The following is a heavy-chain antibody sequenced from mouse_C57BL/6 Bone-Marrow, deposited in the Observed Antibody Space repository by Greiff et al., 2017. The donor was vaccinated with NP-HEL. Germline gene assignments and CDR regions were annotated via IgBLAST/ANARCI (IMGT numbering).Heavy chain of an antibody. Sequence: EVHLVESGGGLVQPGGSMKLSCAASGFTFSDAWMDWVRQSPEKGLEWVAEIRNKANNHATYYAESVKGRFTISRDDSKSSVYLQMNSLRAEDTGIYYCTRRDYYGSSYRDYWGQGTTLTVSS. V-gene: IGHV6-6*01. CDR2: IRNKANNHAT. J-gene: IGHJ2*01. CDR1: GFTFSDAW. D-gene: IGHD1-1*01. CDR3: TRRDYYGSSYRDY.